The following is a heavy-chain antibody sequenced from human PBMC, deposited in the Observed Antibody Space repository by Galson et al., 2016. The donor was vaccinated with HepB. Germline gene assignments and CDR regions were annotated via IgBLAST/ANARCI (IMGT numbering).Heavy chain of an antibody. CDR3: SRDRNFAADT. J-gene: IGHJ5*02. CDR2: INGDGSTT. CDR1: KFIFRGFW. D-gene: IGHD6-13*01. Sequence: SLRLSCAVSKFIFRGFWMQWVRQAPGEGLKWVSRINGDGSTTVYADSVKGRFTISRDNAKSILFLQMTSLRDEDTAVYFCSRDRNFAADTWGQGTLVTVSS. V-gene: IGHV3-74*01.